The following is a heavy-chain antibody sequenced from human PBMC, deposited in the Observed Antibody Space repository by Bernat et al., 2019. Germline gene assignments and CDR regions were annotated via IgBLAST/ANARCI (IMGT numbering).Heavy chain of an antibody. CDR3: ARSVAVASYYFDY. V-gene: IGHV3-30-3*01. D-gene: IGHD6-19*01. J-gene: IGHJ4*02. CDR1: GFTFSTYT. CDR2: ILYDGGNK. Sequence: QVQLVESGGGVVQPGRSLRLSCVASGFTFSTYTMHWVHQAPGKGLEWVAVILYDGGNKYYADSVKGRFTISRDNSKNTLYLQMNSLRAEDTAVYYCARSVAVASYYFDYWGQGTLVTVSS.